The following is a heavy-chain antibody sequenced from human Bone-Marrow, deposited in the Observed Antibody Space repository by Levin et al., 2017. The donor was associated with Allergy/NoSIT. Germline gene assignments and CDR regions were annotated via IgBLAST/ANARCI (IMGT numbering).Heavy chain of an antibody. CDR2: MNPNSGHA. J-gene: IGHJ6*02. CDR3: AREDHYYDGMDV. D-gene: IGHD3-16*01. V-gene: IGHV1-8*01. CDR1: GYTFTSYD. Sequence: GESLKISCRSSGYTFTSYDINWIRQAPGQGLEWMGWMNPNSGHAGSAPKFQGRVTLTRNTSVSTAYMELSGLRSDDTALYYCAREDHYYDGMDVWGQGTTVTVS.